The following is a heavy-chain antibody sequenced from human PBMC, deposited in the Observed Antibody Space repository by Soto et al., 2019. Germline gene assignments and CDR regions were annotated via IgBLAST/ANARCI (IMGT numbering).Heavy chain of an antibody. D-gene: IGHD1-26*01. V-gene: IGHV3-74*03. CDR1: GFIFSSYW. CDR2: INSDGRNT. Sequence: GGSLRLSCAASGFIFSSYWMHWVRQAPGKGPVWVARINSDGRNTKYVDSVKGRSTISRDNDKNTLYLQLDSLRVEDTAMYYCTRGPRPSSSGTGAYWGPGTQVTVSS. J-gene: IGHJ4*02. CDR3: TRGPRPSSSGTGAY.